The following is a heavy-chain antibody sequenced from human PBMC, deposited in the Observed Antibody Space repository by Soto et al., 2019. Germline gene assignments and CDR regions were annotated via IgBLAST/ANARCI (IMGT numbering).Heavy chain of an antibody. CDR1: GYTFTSYY. J-gene: IGHJ5*02. CDR2: INPSGGNT. V-gene: IGHV1-46*01. Sequence: ASVKVSCKASGYTFTSYYMHWVRQAPGQGLEWMGIINPSGGNTSYAQKFQGRVTITRDTSASTAYMELSSLRSEDTAVYYCARGYDFWSGPQDPWGQGTLVTVSS. CDR3: ARGYDFWSGPQDP. D-gene: IGHD3-3*01.